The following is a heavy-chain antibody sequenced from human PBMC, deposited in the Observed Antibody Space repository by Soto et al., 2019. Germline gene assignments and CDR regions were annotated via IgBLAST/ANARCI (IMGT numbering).Heavy chain of an antibody. J-gene: IGHJ5*02. CDR2: ISSSGGST. D-gene: IGHD6-19*01. V-gene: IGHV3-23*04. CDR3: ANLAVAGGRYNWFDP. CDR1: GFTFSTSE. Sequence: EVPLVESGGGLGQPGGSLRLSCAASGFTFSTSEMSWVRQAPGKGLEWVSHISSSGGSTYYADSVKGRFTISRDNSKNTLYLQMNSLRAEDTAVYYCANLAVAGGRYNWFDPWGQGTLVTVSS.